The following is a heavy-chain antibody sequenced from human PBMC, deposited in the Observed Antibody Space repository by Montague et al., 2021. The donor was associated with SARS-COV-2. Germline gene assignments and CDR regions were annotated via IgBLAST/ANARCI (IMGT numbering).Heavy chain of an antibody. D-gene: IGHD7-27*01. CDR1: VSSICGGD. V-gene: IGHV4-59*08. CDR2: TYHYKSA. J-gene: IGHJ4*02. Sequence: SETLSLTCSVLVSSICGGDWNWIRLHPSNSLEWYAYTYHYKSAKYNPSLKSRVTISVDTSKNQFSLKLSSVTAVDTAVYYCARHANWDWYYFDYWGQGTLVTVS. CDR3: ARHANWDWYYFDY.